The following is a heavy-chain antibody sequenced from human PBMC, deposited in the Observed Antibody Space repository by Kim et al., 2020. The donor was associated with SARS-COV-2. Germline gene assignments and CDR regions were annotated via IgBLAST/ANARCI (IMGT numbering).Heavy chain of an antibody. V-gene: IGHV4-39*01. CDR2: IYYSGST. CDR3: ATHRKTAMATRTLSPTANWFDP. CDR1: GGSISSSSYY. D-gene: IGHD5-18*01. J-gene: IGHJ5*02. Sequence: SETLSLTCTVSGGSISSSSYYWGWIRQPPGKGLEWIGSIYYSGSTYYNPSLKSRVTISVDTSKNQFSLKLSSVTAADTAVYYCATHRKTAMATRTLSPTANWFDPWGQGTLITVSS.